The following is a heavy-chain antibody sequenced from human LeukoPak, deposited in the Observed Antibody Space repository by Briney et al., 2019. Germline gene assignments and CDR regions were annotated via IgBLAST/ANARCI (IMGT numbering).Heavy chain of an antibody. CDR2: IYTSGST. D-gene: IGHD3-22*01. CDR3: ASDYYDSSGYFGY. CDR1: GGSISSGSYY. V-gene: IGHV4-61*02. Sequence: SQTLSLTCTVSGGSISSGSYYWSWIRQPAGKGLEWIGRIYTSGSTNYNPSLKSRVTISVDTSKNQFPLKLSSVTAADTAVYYCASDYYDSSGYFGYWGQGTLVTVSS. J-gene: IGHJ4*02.